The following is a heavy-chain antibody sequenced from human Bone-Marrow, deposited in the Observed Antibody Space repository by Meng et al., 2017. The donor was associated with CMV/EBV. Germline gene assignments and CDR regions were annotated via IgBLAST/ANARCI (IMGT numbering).Heavy chain of an antibody. D-gene: IGHD5-18*01. Sequence: GGSLRLSCAASGFTFSNSAMSWVRQAPGKGLEWVSAISGSGGSTYYADSVKGRFTISRDNSKNTLYLQMNSLRAEDTAVYYCAKSGYSYGYGYWGQGTLVTVSS. J-gene: IGHJ4*02. CDR1: GFTFSNSA. CDR2: ISGSGGST. CDR3: AKSGYSYGYGY. V-gene: IGHV3-23*01.